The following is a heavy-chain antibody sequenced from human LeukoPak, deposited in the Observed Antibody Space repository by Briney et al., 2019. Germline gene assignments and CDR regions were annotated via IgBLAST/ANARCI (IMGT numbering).Heavy chain of an antibody. CDR3: AKMQGYFDY. J-gene: IGHJ4*02. CDR1: GFTFSSQG. CDR2: ITGSGSIT. V-gene: IGHV3-23*01. Sequence: PGGSLRLSCAASGFTFSSQGTSWVRQAPGKGLEWVSAITGSGSITYYSDSVKGRFTISRDNSKNTVYLQLNSLRVEDTAVYYCAKMQGYFDYWGQGTLVTVSS.